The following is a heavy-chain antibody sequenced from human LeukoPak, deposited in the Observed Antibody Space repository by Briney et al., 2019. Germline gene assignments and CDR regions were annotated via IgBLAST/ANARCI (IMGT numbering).Heavy chain of an antibody. CDR2: IFYSGST. J-gene: IGHJ3*02. CDR3: AKSNGYGLIDI. CDR1: RPSITTSKYC. V-gene: IGHV4-39*07. D-gene: IGHD3-22*01. Sequence: SPTLSLTCTLSRPSITTSKYCSAWVRQTPGKALERIGNIFYSGSTYYSPSLKSRVTISLDTSRNQFSLKLNSVTAADTAVYYCAKSNGYGLIDIWGQGTMVTVSS.